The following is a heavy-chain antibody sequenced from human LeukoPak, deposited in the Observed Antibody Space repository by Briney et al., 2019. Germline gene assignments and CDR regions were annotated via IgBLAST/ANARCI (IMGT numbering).Heavy chain of an antibody. CDR2: IYPGDSER. J-gene: IGHJ4*02. D-gene: IGHD4-17*01. Sequence: GESLKISCKGSGYSFTNYWIAWVRQMPGKGLEWMGIIYPGDSERKYNPSLQGQVTISADKSISTAYLQWSSLKASDTAMYYCARQYRGYGDYFDYWGQGTLVTVSS. CDR3: ARQYRGYGDYFDY. V-gene: IGHV5-51*01. CDR1: GYSFTNYW.